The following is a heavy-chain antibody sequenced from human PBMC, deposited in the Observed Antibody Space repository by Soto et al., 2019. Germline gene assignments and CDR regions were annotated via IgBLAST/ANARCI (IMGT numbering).Heavy chain of an antibody. CDR1: GFTLSSYG. V-gene: IGHV3-30*03. Sequence: QVQLVESGGGVVQPGRSLRLSCAASGFTLSSYGMHWVRQAPGKGLEWVAVISYDGRYIYYADSVKGRFAISRDNSKKTVELLMNSLRREDTAVYYCARDVTDYVLDVWGQGTTVNVSS. D-gene: IGHD3-9*01. CDR2: ISYDGRYI. J-gene: IGHJ6*02. CDR3: ARDVTDYVLDV.